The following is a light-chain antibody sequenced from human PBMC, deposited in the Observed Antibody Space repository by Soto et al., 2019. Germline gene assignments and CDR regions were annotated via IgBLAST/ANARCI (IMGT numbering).Light chain of an antibody. CDR1: TGTVTSGHY. V-gene: IGLV7-46*01. Sequence: QAVVTQETSMSVSPGGTVTLTCGSSTGTVTSGHYPYWFQQKPGQAPRTLIYDTNAKHSWTPARFSGSLLGGKAALTLSGAQPEDEADYFCLLSYSDYMRFGGGTKLTVL. CDR3: LLSYSDYMR. J-gene: IGLJ2*01. CDR2: DTN.